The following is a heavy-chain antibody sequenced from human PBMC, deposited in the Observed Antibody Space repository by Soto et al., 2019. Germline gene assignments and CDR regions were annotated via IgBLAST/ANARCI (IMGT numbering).Heavy chain of an antibody. D-gene: IGHD5-12*01. Sequence: SQTLSLTCAVACGSLRGYYWSWIRQPPGKGLEWIGEVKDGGHTNYSPSLRGRVTISSDTSNNQFSLRLNSVTAADTGVYYCARGQEGVVATHWDQGSLVTVSS. CDR3: ARGQEGVVATH. J-gene: IGHJ4*02. CDR2: VKDGGHT. CDR1: CGSLRGYY. V-gene: IGHV4-34*01.